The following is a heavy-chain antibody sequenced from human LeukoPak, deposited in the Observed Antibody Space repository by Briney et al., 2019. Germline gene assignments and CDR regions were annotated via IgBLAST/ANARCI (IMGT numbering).Heavy chain of an antibody. J-gene: IGHJ4*02. D-gene: IGHD1-26*01. Sequence: PGGSLRLSCAASGFTFSSYGMSWVRQSPGKGLEWVSGISGSGGSTYYGDSVKGRFTISRDNSKNTLYLQINRLRAEDTAVYYCAKAGSIRFDYWGQGTLVTVSS. V-gene: IGHV3-23*01. CDR2: ISGSGGST. CDR1: GFTFSSYG. CDR3: AKAGSIRFDY.